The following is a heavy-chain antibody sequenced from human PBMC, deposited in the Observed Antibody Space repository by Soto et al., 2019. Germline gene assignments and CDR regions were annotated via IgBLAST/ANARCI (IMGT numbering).Heavy chain of an antibody. J-gene: IGHJ4*02. CDR3: ARRDWGGYFDY. D-gene: IGHD3-3*01. CDR2: IYYTGAT. CDR1: GGSISNSDYY. V-gene: IGHV4-39*01. Sequence: QLQLQESGPGLVKPSETLSLICTVSGGSISNSDYYWGWIRQPPGKGPEWIAKIYYTGATDLNPSFKSRVTMSVDTSKHQFSLNLISVTAADTAMYYCARRDWGGYFDYWGQGILVTVSS.